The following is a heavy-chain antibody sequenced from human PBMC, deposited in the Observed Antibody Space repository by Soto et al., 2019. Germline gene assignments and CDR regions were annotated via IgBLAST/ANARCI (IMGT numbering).Heavy chain of an antibody. CDR2: IYYSGST. CDR3: ARTRRQWLDYAFDI. Sequence: QVQLQESGPGLVKPSETLSLTCTVSGGSINNYYWSWIRQPPGKGLEWIGHIYYSGSTNYNPSLKGRVPISVDTSKNPFSPKLNSVTAAETAGYYCARTRRQWLDYAFDIWGQGTMVTVSS. V-gene: IGHV4-59*01. D-gene: IGHD6-19*01. J-gene: IGHJ3*02. CDR1: GGSINNYY.